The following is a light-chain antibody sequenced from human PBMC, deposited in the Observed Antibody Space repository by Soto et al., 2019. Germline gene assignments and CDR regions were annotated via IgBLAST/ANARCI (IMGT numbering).Light chain of an antibody. J-gene: IGKJ5*01. CDR2: GSF. V-gene: IGKV3-15*01. CDR3: AEYNDRPPIP. Sequence: EIVMTQAPVTLSASPGESATRSCRASQIVDNNVAWYQQKPGQPPRLLIVGSFARATGIPARFSGSGSGSEFTLTISGLPYEAFAVYYCAEYNDRPPIPFGQGTVPEIK. CDR1: QIVDNN.